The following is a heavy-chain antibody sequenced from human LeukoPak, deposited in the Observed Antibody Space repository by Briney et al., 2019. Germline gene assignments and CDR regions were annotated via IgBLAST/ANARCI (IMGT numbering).Heavy chain of an antibody. Sequence: GGSLRLSCAATGLTFSSYEVNWVRQASGKGMEWVSYISSSGSTIYYADSVKGGFTISRDNAKNSLYLQMNSLRAEDTAVYYCARFGYYDSSGYYYQNVDYWGQGTLVTVSS. CDR2: ISSSGSTI. D-gene: IGHD3-22*01. CDR3: ARFGYYDSSGYYYQNVDY. CDR1: GLTFSSYE. V-gene: IGHV3-48*03. J-gene: IGHJ4*02.